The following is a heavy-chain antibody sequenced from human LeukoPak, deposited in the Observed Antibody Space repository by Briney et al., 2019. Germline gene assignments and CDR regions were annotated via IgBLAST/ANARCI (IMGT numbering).Heavy chain of an antibody. CDR2: VIVILGTP. CDR3: ARVLGGSYGAFDI. Sequence: SVKVSCKPSGGTLSNYTFNWVRQAPGQGLEWMGGVIVILGTPNYAQKFQDRVTINTDESTSTVYMELSSLRSEDTAVYYCARVLGGSYGAFDIWGQGTMVTVSS. D-gene: IGHD1-26*01. J-gene: IGHJ3*02. V-gene: IGHV1-69*05. CDR1: GGTLSNYT.